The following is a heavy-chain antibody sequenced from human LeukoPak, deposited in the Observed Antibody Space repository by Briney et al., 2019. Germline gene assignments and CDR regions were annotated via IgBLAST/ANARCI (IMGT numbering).Heavy chain of an antibody. V-gene: IGHV4-61*02. CDR2: IYTSGST. Sequence: SETLSLTCTVSGGSISSGSYYWSWIRQPAGKGLEWIGRIYTSGSTNYNPSLKSRVTISVDTSKNQFSLKLSSVTAADTAVYYCARDFLRGATGGYFDYWGQGTLVTVSS. CDR3: ARDFLRGATGGYFDY. D-gene: IGHD1-26*01. CDR1: GGSISSGSYY. J-gene: IGHJ4*02.